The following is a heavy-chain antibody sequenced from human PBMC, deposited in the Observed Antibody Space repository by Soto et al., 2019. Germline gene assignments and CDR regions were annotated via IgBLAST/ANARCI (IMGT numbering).Heavy chain of an antibody. CDR3: ASGASRWYRCFFDS. CDR2: IIPYYNTL. D-gene: IGHD6-13*01. V-gene: IGHV1-69*01. J-gene: IGHJ4*02. CDR1: EGTFNSYA. Sequence: QAQVVQSGAEVRKPGSSVKLSCKASEGTFNSYAIAWVRQAPGQGLEWMGGIIPYYNTLNYAQKFQDRVTITADDYTNTVYMEVSSMRADATAVYFGASGASRWYRCFFDSGAQGTLVTVSS.